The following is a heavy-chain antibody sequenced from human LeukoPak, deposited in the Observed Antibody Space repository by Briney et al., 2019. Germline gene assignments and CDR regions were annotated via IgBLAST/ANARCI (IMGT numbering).Heavy chain of an antibody. CDR2: IRSNGYGGTT. J-gene: IGHJ4*02. V-gene: IGHV3-49*04. CDR3: TLPWGSGSYYDY. D-gene: IGHD3-10*01. Sequence: GRSLRLSCTASGFTSGDYTMSWVRQSPGKGLEWVGFIRSNGYGGTTEYAASVRGRFTISRDESKSIAYLQMNSLKTEDTAVYYCTLPWGSGSYYDYWGQGTLVTVSS. CDR1: GFTSGDYT.